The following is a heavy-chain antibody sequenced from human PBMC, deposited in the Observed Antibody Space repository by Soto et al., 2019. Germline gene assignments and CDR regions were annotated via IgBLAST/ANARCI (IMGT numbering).Heavy chain of an antibody. J-gene: IGHJ6*03. V-gene: IGHV3-66*01. CDR3: SRNDVYCIGGSGYGVPMDV. CDR1: GLTVSRHY. D-gene: IGHD2-15*01. CDR2: VQSGGST. Sequence: EVQLVESGGALVQPGGSLRLSCAASGLTVSRHYMNLVRKAQGKGLEWVSLVQSGGSTFYADSVKGRFTISRDNSKNTLFLQKNSLRVEDTALYYGSRNDVYCIGGSGYGVPMDVFGRGTTVTVSS.